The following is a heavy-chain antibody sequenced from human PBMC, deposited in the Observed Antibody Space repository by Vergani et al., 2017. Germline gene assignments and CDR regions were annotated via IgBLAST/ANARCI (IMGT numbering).Heavy chain of an antibody. Sequence: QVQLVQSGAEVKKPGSSVKVSCKASGGTFSSYAISWVRQAPGQGLEWMGGIIPIFGTANYAQKFQGRVTITADESTSTAYMELRSLRSEDTAVYYCARGMGDGYNFPYYYGMDVWGQGTTVTVSS. CDR2: IIPIFGTA. D-gene: IGHD5-24*01. CDR1: GGTFSSYA. J-gene: IGHJ6*02. CDR3: ARGMGDGYNFPYYYGMDV. V-gene: IGHV1-69*12.